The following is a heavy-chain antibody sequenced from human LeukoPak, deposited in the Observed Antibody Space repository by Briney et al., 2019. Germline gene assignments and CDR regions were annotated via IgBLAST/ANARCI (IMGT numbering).Heavy chain of an antibody. V-gene: IGHV3-33*06. CDR2: IWYDGSNK. J-gene: IGHJ4*02. CDR1: GFTFSSYG. CDR3: AKELPSGPLGY. Sequence: GGSLRLSCAASGFTFSSYGMHWVRQAPGKGLEWVAVIWYDGSNKYYADSVKGRFTISRDNSKNTLYLQMNSLRAEDTAVYYCAKELPSGPLGYWGQGTLVTVSS.